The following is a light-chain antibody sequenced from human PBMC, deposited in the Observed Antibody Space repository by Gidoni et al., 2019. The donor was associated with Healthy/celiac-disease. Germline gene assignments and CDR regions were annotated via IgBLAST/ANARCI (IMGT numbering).Light chain of an antibody. V-gene: IGKV3-15*01. J-gene: IGKJ5*01. Sequence: EIMMTQSPATLSVSPGARSTLPCRASQSVSSNLAWYQQKPGQAPRNLIYGAATRATGSPARCSGSGAGTEFTLTISSRQSEDFAVYYCQQYNNWTPITFGQGTRLEIK. CDR3: QQYNNWTPIT. CDR1: QSVSSN. CDR2: GAA.